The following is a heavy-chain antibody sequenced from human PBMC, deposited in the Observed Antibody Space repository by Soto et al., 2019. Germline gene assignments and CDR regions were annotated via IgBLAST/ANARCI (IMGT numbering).Heavy chain of an antibody. J-gene: IGHJ4*01. Sequence: QITLNKSGPTQVNPRQTLTLTCTFSGFSLTTSGVGVGWIRQSPGKAPEWLALIYWDDDKRYSSSLKSRLTITKDTSKNQVVLTMADLDPADTATYYCAHRVLRTVFGLVTTTAIYFDFWGQGTPVAVSS. CDR3: AHRVLRTVFGLVTTTAIYFDF. D-gene: IGHD3-3*01. CDR1: GFSLTTSGVG. V-gene: IGHV2-5*02. CDR2: IYWDDDK.